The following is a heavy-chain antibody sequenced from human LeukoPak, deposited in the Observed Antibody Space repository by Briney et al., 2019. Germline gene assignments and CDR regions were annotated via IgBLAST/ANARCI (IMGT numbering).Heavy chain of an antibody. CDR3: ARVPLGATVFDY. CDR1: GFTVSSNY. Sequence: PGGSLRLSCAASGFTVSSNYMSWVRQAPGKGLEWVSVIYSGGSTYYADSVKGRFTISKDNSKNTLYLQMNSLRAEDTAVYYFARVPLGATVFDYWGQGTLVTVSS. D-gene: IGHD1-26*01. CDR2: IYSGGST. J-gene: IGHJ4*02. V-gene: IGHV3-53*01.